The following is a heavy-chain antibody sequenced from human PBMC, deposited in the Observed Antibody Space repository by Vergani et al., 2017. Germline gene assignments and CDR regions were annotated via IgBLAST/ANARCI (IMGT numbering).Heavy chain of an antibody. V-gene: IGHV4-61*10. CDR2: IYYSGST. D-gene: IGHD5-18*01. J-gene: IGHJ5*02. Sequence: QVQLQESGPGLVKPSETLSLTCTVSGGSVSSGSYYWSWIRQPAGKGLEWIGYIYYSGSTNYNPSLKSRVTISVDTSKNQFTLKLSSVTAADTAVYYCARALKGMIQLWKGRGLNWFDPWGQGTLVTVSS. CDR3: ARALKGMIQLWKGRGLNWFDP. CDR1: GGSVSSGSYY.